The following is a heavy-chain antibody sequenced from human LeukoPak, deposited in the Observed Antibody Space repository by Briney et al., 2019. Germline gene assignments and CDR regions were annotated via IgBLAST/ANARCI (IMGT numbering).Heavy chain of an antibody. CDR3: ARERSSGREFDY. D-gene: IGHD6-19*01. V-gene: IGHV4-59*01. Sequence: PETLSLTCTVSGGSISSYYWSWIRQTPGKGLEWIGYIYYSGSTNYNPSLKSRVTISVDTSKNQFSLKLSFVTATDTAVYYCARERSSGREFDYWGQGTLVTVSS. CDR1: GGSISSYY. CDR2: IYYSGST. J-gene: IGHJ4*02.